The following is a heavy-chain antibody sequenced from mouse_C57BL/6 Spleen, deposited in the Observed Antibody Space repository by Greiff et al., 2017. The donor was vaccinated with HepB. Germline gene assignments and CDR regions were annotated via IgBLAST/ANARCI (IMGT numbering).Heavy chain of an antibody. Sequence: VQLQQSGPELVKPGASVKISCKASGYTFTDYYMNWVKQSHGKSLEWIGDINPNNGGTSYNQKFKGKATLTVDKSSSTAYMELRSLTSEDSAVYYCARSTVSFDYWGQGTTLTVSS. CDR2: INPNNGGT. V-gene: IGHV1-26*01. D-gene: IGHD1-1*01. CDR3: ARSTVSFDY. J-gene: IGHJ2*01. CDR1: GYTFTDYY.